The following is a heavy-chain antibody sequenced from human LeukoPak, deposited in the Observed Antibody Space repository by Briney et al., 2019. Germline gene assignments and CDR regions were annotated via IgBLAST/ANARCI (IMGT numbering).Heavy chain of an antibody. V-gene: IGHV4-4*07. CDR2: IYSRAST. CDR1: GGSISSSY. Sequence: SQTLSLTWTVAGGSISSSYCGWIRQPAGNGLGWIWRIYSRASTNYNPYIQRRVSMSVDPSNNQFSQKLSYVTAADPAVYYCARVGRAPNGDYYFDYWGQGTLVTVSS. D-gene: IGHD4/OR15-4a*01. CDR3: ARVGRAPNGDYYFDY. J-gene: IGHJ4*02.